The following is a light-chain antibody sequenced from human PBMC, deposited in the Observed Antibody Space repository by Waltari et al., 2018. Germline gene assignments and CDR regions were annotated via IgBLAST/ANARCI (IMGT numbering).Light chain of an antibody. J-gene: IGKJ4*01. V-gene: IGKV3-15*01. CDR1: QSIGSS. Sequence: EIVMTQSPGTLSVSPGERATLSCRASQSIGSSWVWFQQKPGQGPRLLTSGASTRATDIPARFSGSGSGTEFTLTISSLQSEDFAVYFCQHYNNLPLTFGGGTKVEIK. CDR2: GAS. CDR3: QHYNNLPLT.